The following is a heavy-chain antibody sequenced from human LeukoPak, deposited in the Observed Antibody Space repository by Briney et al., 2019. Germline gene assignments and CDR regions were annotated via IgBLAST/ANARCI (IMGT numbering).Heavy chain of an antibody. D-gene: IGHD3-10*01. CDR2: ISAYNGNT. CDR1: GYTFTSYG. V-gene: IGHV1-18*04. Sequence: ASVKVSCKASGYTFTSYGISWVRQAPGQGVEGMGWISAYNGNTNYAQKLQGRVTMTTDTSTSTAYMELRSLRSDDTAVYYCARELTPYGSGSYAAYWGQGTLVTVSS. CDR3: ARELTPYGSGSYAAY. J-gene: IGHJ4*02.